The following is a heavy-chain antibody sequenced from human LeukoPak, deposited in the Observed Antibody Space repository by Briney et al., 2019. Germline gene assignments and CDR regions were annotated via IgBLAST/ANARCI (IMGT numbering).Heavy chain of an antibody. V-gene: IGHV1-2*02. J-gene: IGHJ4*02. CDR1: GYIFTGYY. Sequence: ASVKVSCKASGYIFTGYYMHWVRQAPGQGLEWMGWINPNSGGTNYAQKFQGRVTMTRDTSTSTVYMELSSLRSEDTAVYYCARGGSRNCDYWGQGTLVTVPS. CDR2: INPNSGGT. CDR3: ARGGSRNCDY. D-gene: IGHD2-15*01.